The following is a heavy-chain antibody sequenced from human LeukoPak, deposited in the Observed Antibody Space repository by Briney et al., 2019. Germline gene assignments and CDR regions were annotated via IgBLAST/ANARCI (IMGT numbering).Heavy chain of an antibody. CDR1: GINVSANY. Sequence: GGSRRLSCAASGINVSANYMTWIRQAPGKGLEWVSLIYGAGAAYYAESVRGRFIISRDNSKNTLFLQMNSLRAEDTAVYYCVSSTGQQLIPYDYWGQGTHVAVSS. D-gene: IGHD6-13*01. J-gene: IGHJ4*02. V-gene: IGHV3-66*02. CDR2: IYGAGAA. CDR3: VSSTGQQLIPYDY.